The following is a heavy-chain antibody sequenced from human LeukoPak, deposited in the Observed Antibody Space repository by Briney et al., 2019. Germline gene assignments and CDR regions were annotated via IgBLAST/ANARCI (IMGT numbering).Heavy chain of an antibody. J-gene: IGHJ3*02. D-gene: IGHD2-15*01. V-gene: IGHV3-66*01. CDR2: IYSGGST. CDR3: ARVDQWSPHAFDI. Sequence: PGGSLRLSCAASGFTVSSNYMSWVRQAPGKGLEWVSVIYSGGSTYYADSVKGRFTISRDNSKNTLYLQMNSLRAEDTAVYYCARVDQWSPHAFDIWGQGTMVTVSS. CDR1: GFTVSSNY.